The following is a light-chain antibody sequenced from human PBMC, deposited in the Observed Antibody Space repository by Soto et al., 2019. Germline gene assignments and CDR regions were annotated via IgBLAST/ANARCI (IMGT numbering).Light chain of an antibody. Sequence: IQMTQSPSTLSASVGDRVTITCRASQSISSWLAWYQQKPGKAPKLLIYDASSLESGVPSRFSGSGSGTDFTLTISCLQSEDFATYYCQQYYSYLITFGQGTRLEIK. V-gene: IGKV1-5*01. CDR3: QQYYSYLIT. CDR1: QSISSW. CDR2: DAS. J-gene: IGKJ5*01.